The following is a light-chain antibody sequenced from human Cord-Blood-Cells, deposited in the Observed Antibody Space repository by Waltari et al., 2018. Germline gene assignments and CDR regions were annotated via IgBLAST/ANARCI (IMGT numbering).Light chain of an antibody. V-gene: IGLV2-8*01. Sequence: QSALTQPPSASVSPGQSVTISCTGTSSDVGGYNYVSWYQQHTGKAPKLMIYEVSKRPSGVPDRFSGSKCGNTASLTVAGLQAEDEADYYCSSYAGSNNWVFGGGTKLTVL. CDR3: SSYAGSNNWV. CDR1: SSDVGGYNY. CDR2: EVS. J-gene: IGLJ3*02.